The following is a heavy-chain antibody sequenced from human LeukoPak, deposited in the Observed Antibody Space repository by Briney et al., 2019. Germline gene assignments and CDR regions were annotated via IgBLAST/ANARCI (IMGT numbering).Heavy chain of an antibody. CDR1: GGSISPYY. V-gene: IGHV4-59*01. CDR2: IYYSGTI. Sequence: SETLSLTCPAPGGSISPYYWSWIRQPPGKGLEWIGYIYYSGTINYNPSLKSRVTISVDTSKNQLSLKMSSVTAAETAVYCCARDRGSAGGFDYWGQGTLVTVSS. D-gene: IGHD2-15*01. CDR3: ARDRGSAGGFDY. J-gene: IGHJ4*02.